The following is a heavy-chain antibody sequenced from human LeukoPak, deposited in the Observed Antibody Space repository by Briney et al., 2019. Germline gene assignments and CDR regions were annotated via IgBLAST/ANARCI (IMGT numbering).Heavy chain of an antibody. CDR3: ARAPSYYYDSSGYYEFDY. Sequence: ASVKVSCKASGGTFSSYAISWVRQAPGQGLEWMGGIIPIFGTANHAQKFQGRVTITADESTSTAYMELSSLRSEDTAVYYCARAPSYYYDSSGYYEFDYWGQGTLVTVSS. CDR2: IIPIFGTA. CDR1: GGTFSSYA. V-gene: IGHV1-69*13. J-gene: IGHJ4*02. D-gene: IGHD3-22*01.